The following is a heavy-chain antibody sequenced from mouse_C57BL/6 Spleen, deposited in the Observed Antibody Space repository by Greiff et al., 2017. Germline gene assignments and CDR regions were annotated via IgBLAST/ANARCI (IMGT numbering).Heavy chain of an antibody. D-gene: IGHD2-10*01. J-gene: IGHJ4*01. CDR1: GYTFTDYY. CDR3: AGLPNPDYAMDY. V-gene: IGHV1-19*01. Sequence: EVQLQQSGPVLVKPGASVKMSCKASGYTFTDYYMNWVKQSHGKSLEWIGVINPYNGGTSYNRKFKGKATLTVDKSSSTAYMELNSLTSEDSAVYYCAGLPNPDYAMDYWGQGTSVTVSS. CDR2: INPYNGGT.